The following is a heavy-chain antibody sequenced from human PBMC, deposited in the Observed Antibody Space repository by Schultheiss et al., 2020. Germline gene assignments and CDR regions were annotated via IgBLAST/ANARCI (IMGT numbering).Heavy chain of an antibody. V-gene: IGHV4-59*01. CDR2: TYYRGST. J-gene: IGHJ4*02. CDR1: GGSISSYY. D-gene: IGHD5-18*01. Sequence: SQTLSLTCTVSGGSISSYYWTWLRQPPGKGLEWIGYTYYRGSTDSNPSLKSRVTISVDSSKNQISLRLSSVTAADTAVYYCARMANLGGYSYGFFESWGQGTLVTVSA. CDR3: ARMANLGGYSYGFFES.